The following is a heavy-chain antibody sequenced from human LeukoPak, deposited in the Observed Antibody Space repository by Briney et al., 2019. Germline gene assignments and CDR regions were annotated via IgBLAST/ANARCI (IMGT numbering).Heavy chain of an antibody. Sequence: PSETLPLTCAVYGGSFSGYYWSWIRQPPGKGLEWIGEINHSGSTNYNPSLKSRVTISVDTSKNQFSLKLSSVTAADTAVYYCARGGRGGYCSSTSCTNWFDPWGQGTLVTVSS. CDR3: ARGGRGGYCSSTSCTNWFDP. CDR2: INHSGST. V-gene: IGHV4-34*01. J-gene: IGHJ5*02. D-gene: IGHD2-2*01. CDR1: GGSFSGYY.